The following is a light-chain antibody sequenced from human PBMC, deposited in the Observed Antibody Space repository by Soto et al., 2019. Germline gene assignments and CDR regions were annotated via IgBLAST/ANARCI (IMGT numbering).Light chain of an antibody. CDR1: QSIANY. J-gene: IGKJ1*01. Sequence: DIQMTQSPSSLSASVGDRVTITCRASQSIANYLNWYQQKPGKAPKLLIYTTSSLQSGVPSRFSGSGSGTDFTLTISSLQPDDFATYFCQQSYSFPNTFGQGTKVEI. V-gene: IGKV1-39*01. CDR3: QQSYSFPNT. CDR2: TTS.